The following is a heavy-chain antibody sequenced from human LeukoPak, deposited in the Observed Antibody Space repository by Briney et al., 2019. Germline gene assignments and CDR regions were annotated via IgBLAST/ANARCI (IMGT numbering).Heavy chain of an antibody. CDR1: GGSFSGYY. J-gene: IGHJ4*02. CDR2: INHSGST. V-gene: IGHV4-34*01. D-gene: IGHD2-15*01. Sequence: SETLSLTCAVYGGSFSGYYWSWIRQPPGKGLEWIGEINHSGSTNYNPSLKSRVTISVDTSKNQFSLTLSSVTAADTAVYYCARGVARAVAALDYWGQGTLVTVSS. CDR3: ARGVARAVAALDY.